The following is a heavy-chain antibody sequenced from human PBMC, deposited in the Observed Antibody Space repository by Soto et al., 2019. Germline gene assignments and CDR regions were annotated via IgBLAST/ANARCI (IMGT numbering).Heavy chain of an antibody. J-gene: IGHJ4*02. D-gene: IGHD1-26*01. V-gene: IGHV1-18*01. CDR2: ISAYNGNT. CDR3: ARDFSSGTYPSYFDY. CDR1: RYIFTSYG. Sequence: QVQLVQSGAEVKKPGASVKVSCKASRYIFTSYGISWVRQAPGQGLEWMGWISAYNGNTNYAQKFQGRVTTTTDTSTSTAYMELRSLRSDDTAVYYCARDFSSGTYPSYFDYWGQGTLVTVSS.